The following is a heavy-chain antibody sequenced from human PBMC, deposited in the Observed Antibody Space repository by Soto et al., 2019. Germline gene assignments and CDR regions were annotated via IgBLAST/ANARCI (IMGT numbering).Heavy chain of an antibody. CDR1: GFTFSHSA. D-gene: IGHD6-19*01. V-gene: IGHV1-58*01. CDR3: AANPRYTSGWYGASTSYYYGMDV. J-gene: IGHJ6*02. Sequence: SVKVSCKASGFTFSHSAVQCVRQSLLQRLDWIGWIVVNSGNTNFAQKFQERVTITRDMSTNTVYMELSSLRSEDTALYYCAANPRYTSGWYGASTSYYYGMDVWGQGTTVTVSS. CDR2: IVVNSGNT.